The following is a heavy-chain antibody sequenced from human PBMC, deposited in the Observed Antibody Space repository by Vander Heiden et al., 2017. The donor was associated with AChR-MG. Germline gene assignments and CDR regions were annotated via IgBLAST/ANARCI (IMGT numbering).Heavy chain of an antibody. CDR3: ARVIHMIVVH. Sequence: QVQLQESGPGLVKPSETLSLTCTVSGGSISSYYWSWIRQPPGKGLEWIGYIYYSGSTNYNPSLKSRVTISVDTSKNQFSLKLSSVTAADTAVCYCARVIHMIVVHWGQGTLVTVSS. D-gene: IGHD3-22*01. J-gene: IGHJ4*02. V-gene: IGHV4-59*01. CDR1: GGSISSYY. CDR2: IYYSGST.